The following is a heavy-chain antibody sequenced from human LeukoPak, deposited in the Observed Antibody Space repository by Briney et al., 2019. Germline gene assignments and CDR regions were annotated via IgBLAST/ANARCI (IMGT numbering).Heavy chain of an antibody. Sequence: SETLSLTCAVYGGSFSGYYWSWIRQPPGKGLEWIGEINHSGSTNYNPSLKSRVTISVDTSKNQFSLKLSSVTAADTAVYYCARVTGYVIEDYFDYWGQGTLVTVTS. D-gene: IGHD3-22*01. CDR2: INHSGST. CDR3: ARVTGYVIEDYFDY. V-gene: IGHV4-34*01. CDR1: GGSFSGYY. J-gene: IGHJ4*02.